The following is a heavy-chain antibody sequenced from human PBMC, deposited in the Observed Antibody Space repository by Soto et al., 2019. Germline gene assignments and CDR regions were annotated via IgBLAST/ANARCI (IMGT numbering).Heavy chain of an antibody. Sequence: QVQLVESGGGVVQPGTSLRLSCAASGFTFSSCGMHWVRQAPGKGLEWVAVLSYDGTNGYYADSVKGRFTISRDNSENTLYLQMNSLTTEDTAVYYCAKEVEAAVTTFTNWYFDLWGRGTLVTVSS. J-gene: IGHJ2*01. CDR1: GFTFSSCG. CDR2: LSYDGTNG. V-gene: IGHV3-30*18. CDR3: AKEVEAAVTTFTNWYFDL. D-gene: IGHD4-17*01.